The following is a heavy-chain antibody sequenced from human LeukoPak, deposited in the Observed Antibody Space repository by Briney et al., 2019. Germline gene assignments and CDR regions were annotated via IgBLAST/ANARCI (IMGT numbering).Heavy chain of an antibody. Sequence: SETLSLTCAVYGGSFSGYYWSWIRQPSGKGLEWIGEINHSGSTNYNPSLKSRVTISVDTSKNQFSLKLSSVTAADTAVYYCARRFWIGDAFDIWGQGTMVTVSS. D-gene: IGHD3-3*01. V-gene: IGHV4-34*01. CDR1: GGSFSGYY. CDR2: INHSGST. CDR3: ARRFWIGDAFDI. J-gene: IGHJ3*02.